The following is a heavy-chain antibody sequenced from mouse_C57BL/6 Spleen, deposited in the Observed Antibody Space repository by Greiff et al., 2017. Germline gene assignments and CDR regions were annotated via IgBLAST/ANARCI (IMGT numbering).Heavy chain of an antibody. D-gene: IGHD2-4*01. Sequence: QVQLQQSGAELVKPGASVKISCKASGYAFSSYWMNWVKQRPGKGLEWIGQIYPGDGDTNYNGKFKGKATLTADKSSSTAYMQLSSLTSEDSAVYFCARYDYDGGWYCDVWGTGTTVTVSS. V-gene: IGHV1-80*01. CDR1: GYAFSSYW. J-gene: IGHJ1*03. CDR3: ARYDYDGGWYCDV. CDR2: IYPGDGDT.